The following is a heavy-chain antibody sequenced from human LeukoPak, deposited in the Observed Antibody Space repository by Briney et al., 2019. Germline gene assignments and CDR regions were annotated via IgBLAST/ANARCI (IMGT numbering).Heavy chain of an antibody. CDR2: INPNSGGT. Sequence: ASVKVSCKASGYTFTGYYMHWVRQAPGQGLEWMGRINPNSGGTNYAQTFQGRVTMTRDTSISTAYMELSRLRSDDTAVYYCAREGEQYYYDRSGYYLDYWGQGTLVTVSS. CDR3: AREGEQYYYDRSGYYLDY. CDR1: GYTFTGYY. D-gene: IGHD3-22*01. V-gene: IGHV1-2*06. J-gene: IGHJ4*02.